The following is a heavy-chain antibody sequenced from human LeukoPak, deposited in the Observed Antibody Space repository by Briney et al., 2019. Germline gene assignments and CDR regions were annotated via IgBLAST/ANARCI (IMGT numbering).Heavy chain of an antibody. Sequence: SETLSLTSTVSGGSISSSSYYWGWIRQPQGKGLEWIESFFYSGSTHYNPSLKSRVTISVDTSKNQFSLKLSSVTAADTAVYYCARTSSSWPYYYYYYMDVWGKGTTVTISS. J-gene: IGHJ6*03. CDR1: GGSISSSSYY. V-gene: IGHV4-39*07. CDR2: FFYSGST. D-gene: IGHD6-13*01. CDR3: ARTSSSWPYYYYYYMDV.